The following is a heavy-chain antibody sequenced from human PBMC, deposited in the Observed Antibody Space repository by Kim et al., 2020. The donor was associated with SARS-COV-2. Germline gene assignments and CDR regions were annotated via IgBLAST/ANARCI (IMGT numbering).Heavy chain of an antibody. D-gene: IGHD2-15*01. J-gene: IGHJ6*02. CDR3: ASLGGIVVEGGMDV. V-gene: IGHV4-59*13. CDR1: GGSISSYY. CDR2: IYYSGST. Sequence: SETLSLTCTVSGGSISSYYWSWIRQPPWKGLEWIGYIYYSGSTNYNPSLKSRVTISVDTSKNQFSLKLSSVTAADTAVYYCASLGGIVVEGGMDVWGQGTTVTVSS.